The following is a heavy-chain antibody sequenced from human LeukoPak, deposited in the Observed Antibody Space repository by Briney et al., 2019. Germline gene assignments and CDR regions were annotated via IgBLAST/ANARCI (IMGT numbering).Heavy chain of an antibody. CDR1: GYTFTSYG. D-gene: IGHD3-10*01. CDR3: ARARGTMVRGVIYYFDY. CDR2: MNPNSGNT. Sequence: ASVKVSCKASGYTFTSYGISWVRQAPGQGLEWMGWMNPNSGNTGYAQKFQGRVTITRNTSISTAYMELSSLRSEDTAVYYCARARGTMVRGVIYYFDYWGQGTLVTVSS. V-gene: IGHV1-8*03. J-gene: IGHJ4*02.